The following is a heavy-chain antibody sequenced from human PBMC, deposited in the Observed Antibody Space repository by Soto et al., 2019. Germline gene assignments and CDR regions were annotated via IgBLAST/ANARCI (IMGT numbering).Heavy chain of an antibody. D-gene: IGHD6-19*01. J-gene: IGHJ6*02. CDR3: ARVRLAVAGDLYYYYGMDV. V-gene: IGHV1-69*13. Sequence: GASVEVCCTDSGGTFSSYARRWVRQETRQGLEWMGGIIPIFGTANYAQKFQGRVTITADESTSTAYMELSSLRSEDTAVYYCARVRLAVAGDLYYYYGMDVWGQGTTVTVSS. CDR1: GGTFSSYA. CDR2: IIPIFGTA.